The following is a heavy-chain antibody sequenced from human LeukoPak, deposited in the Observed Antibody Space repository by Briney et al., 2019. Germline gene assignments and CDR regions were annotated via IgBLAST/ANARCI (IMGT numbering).Heavy chain of an antibody. CDR1: GGSISRSRYY. CDR3: ARQTGSGLFILP. V-gene: IGHV4-39*01. CDR2: IYYSGST. Sequence: SETLSLTCTVSGGSISRSRYYWGWIRQPPGKGLEWIGSIYYSGSTYYNPSLKSRVTTSVDTSKNQFSLKLSSVTAADTAVYYCARQTGSGLFILPGGQGTLVTVSS. J-gene: IGHJ4*02. D-gene: IGHD3/OR15-3a*01.